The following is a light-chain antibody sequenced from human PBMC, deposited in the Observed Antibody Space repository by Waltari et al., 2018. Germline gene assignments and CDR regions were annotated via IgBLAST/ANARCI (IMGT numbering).Light chain of an antibody. CDR3: QSYDSSLSGSGV. CDR1: SSNIGAGYD. J-gene: IGLJ3*02. V-gene: IGLV1-40*01. CDR2: RNN. Sequence: QSVLTQPPSVSGAPGQRVTISCNGSSSNIGAGYDVHWYQQLPGTAPKVLMYRNNNRPSGVPDRCSGSKSGTSASLAITGLQAEDEADYFCQSYDSSLSGSGVFGGGTRLTVL.